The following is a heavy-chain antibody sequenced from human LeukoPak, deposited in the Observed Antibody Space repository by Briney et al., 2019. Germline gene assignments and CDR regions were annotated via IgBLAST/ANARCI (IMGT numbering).Heavy chain of an antibody. Sequence: PSETLSLTCTVSGGSISSYYWSWIRQPPGKGLEWIGYSFHSGSTNYNPSLKSRVTISVDTCKNQFSLKLSSVTAADTAVYYCARRYYDTSGYYYFDYWGQGTLVTVSS. CDR3: ARRYYDTSGYYYFDY. CDR2: SFHSGST. V-gene: IGHV4-59*01. CDR1: GGSISSYY. D-gene: IGHD3-22*01. J-gene: IGHJ4*02.